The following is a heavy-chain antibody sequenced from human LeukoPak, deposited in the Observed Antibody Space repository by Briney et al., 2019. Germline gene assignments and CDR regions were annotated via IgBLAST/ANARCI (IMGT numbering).Heavy chain of an antibody. CDR1: GGTFSSYA. CDR3: ARSGSGSYYPRFDY. CDR2: IIPIFGTA. D-gene: IGHD1-26*01. V-gene: IGHV1-69*05. J-gene: IGHJ4*02. Sequence: SVKVSCKASGGTFSSYAISWVRQAPGQGLEWMGGIIPIFGTANYAQKFQGRVTITTDESTGTAYMELSSLRSEDTAVYYCARSGSGSYYPRFDYWGQGTLITVSS.